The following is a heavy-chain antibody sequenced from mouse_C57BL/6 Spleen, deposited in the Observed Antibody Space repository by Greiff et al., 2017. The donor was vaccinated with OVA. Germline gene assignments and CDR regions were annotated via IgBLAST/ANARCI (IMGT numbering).Heavy chain of an antibody. CDR1: GYTFTGYW. V-gene: IGHV1-9*01. Sequence: VQLQQSGAELMKPGASVKLSCKATGYTFTGYWIEWVKQRPGHGLEWIGEILPGSGSTNYNEKFKGKATFTADTSSNTAYMQLSSLTTEDSAIYYCARREDYDYDSDWYFDVWGTGTTVTVSS. D-gene: IGHD2-4*01. CDR2: ILPGSGST. J-gene: IGHJ1*03. CDR3: ARREDYDYDSDWYFDV.